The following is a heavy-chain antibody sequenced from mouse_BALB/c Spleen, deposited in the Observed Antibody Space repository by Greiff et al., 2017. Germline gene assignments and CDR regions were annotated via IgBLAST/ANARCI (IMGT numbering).Heavy chain of an antibody. Sequence: VQLQQSGAELVKPGASVKLSCTASGFNIKDTDMHWVKQRPEQGLEWIGRIDPANGNTKYDPKFQGKATITADTSSNTAYLQLSSQTSEDTAVYYCALYGPMDYWGQGTSVTVSS. CDR2: IDPANGNT. CDR1: GFNIKDTD. V-gene: IGHV14-3*02. J-gene: IGHJ4*01. D-gene: IGHD1-1*02. CDR3: ALYGPMDY.